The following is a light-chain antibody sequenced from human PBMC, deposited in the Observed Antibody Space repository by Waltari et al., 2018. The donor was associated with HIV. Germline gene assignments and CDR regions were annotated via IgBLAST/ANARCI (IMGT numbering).Light chain of an antibody. CDR2: KTS. CDR3: QQYSSKSWT. J-gene: IGKJ1*01. V-gene: IGKV1-5*03. CDR1: QSVNTY. Sequence: IQMTQSPSALSASVGDRVTITCRASQSVNTYLAWYQQRPGEAPNLLIFKTSSLQTGVPSRFSGSGSGTEFTLTISDLQPEDIGTYYCQQYSSKSWTFGQGTKVEVK.